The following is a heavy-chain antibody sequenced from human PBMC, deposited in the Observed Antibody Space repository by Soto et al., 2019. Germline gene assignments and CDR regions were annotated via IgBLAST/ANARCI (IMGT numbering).Heavy chain of an antibody. Sequence: GGSLRLSCAASGFTVSSNYMSWVRQAPGKGLEWVSVIYSGGSTYYADSVKGRFTISRHNSKNTLYPQMNSLRAEDTAVYYCASPPLTIARSRRENYYYYYMDVWGKGTTVTVSS. CDR1: GFTVSSNY. CDR3: ASPPLTIARSRRENYYYYYMDV. V-gene: IGHV3-53*04. J-gene: IGHJ6*03. D-gene: IGHD3-3*01. CDR2: IYSGGST.